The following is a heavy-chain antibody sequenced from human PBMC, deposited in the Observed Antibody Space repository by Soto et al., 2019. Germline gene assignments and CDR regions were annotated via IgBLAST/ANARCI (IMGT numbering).Heavy chain of an antibody. D-gene: IGHD5-18*01. CDR1: GFTFSPYG. J-gene: IGHJ4*02. CDR3: AKDYYRGYSYVHDY. CDR2: ISYDESKK. Sequence: QVQLVESGGGVVQPGRSLRLSCAASGFTFSPYGIHWVRQAPGKGLEWVSLISYDESKKFYAESVKGRFTISRDNSKNTVYLQMNSLRGEDTAVYYCAKDYYRGYSYVHDYWGQGTLVTVSS. V-gene: IGHV3-30*18.